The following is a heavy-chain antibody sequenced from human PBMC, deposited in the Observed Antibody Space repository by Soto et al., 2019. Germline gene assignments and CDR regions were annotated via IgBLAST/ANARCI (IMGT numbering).Heavy chain of an antibody. CDR1: GYNFNQYY. CDR3: ARGPDDSDVPRWDH. V-gene: IGHV1-46*02. Sequence: QVQLVQSGPEVRKPGASVRLSCATSGYNFNQYYIHWVRQAPGQGLEWMGRINLRGGTTEYAHKFRRRVNVTGDTSTRTAYMELSSLRSEDTAVYFCARGPDDSDVPRWDHWGQGTLITVSS. CDR2: INLRGGTT. J-gene: IGHJ4*02. D-gene: IGHD4-17*01.